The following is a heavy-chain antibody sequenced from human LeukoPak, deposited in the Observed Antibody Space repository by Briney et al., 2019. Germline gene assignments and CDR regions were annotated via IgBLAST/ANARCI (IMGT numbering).Heavy chain of an antibody. D-gene: IGHD6-13*01. Sequence: GGSLRLSCAASGFTFSSYGMHWVRQAPGKGLEWVAVISYDGSNKYYADSVKGRFTISRDNSKNTLYLQMNSLRAEDTAVYYCARVRRIAAAGGAFQSYYYYYYGMDVWGKGTTVTVSS. J-gene: IGHJ6*04. CDR3: ARVRRIAAAGGAFQSYYYYYYGMDV. V-gene: IGHV3-30*03. CDR1: GFTFSSYG. CDR2: ISYDGSNK.